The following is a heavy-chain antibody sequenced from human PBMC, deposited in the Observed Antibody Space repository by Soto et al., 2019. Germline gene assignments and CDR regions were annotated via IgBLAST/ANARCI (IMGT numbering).Heavy chain of an antibody. J-gene: IGHJ4*02. Sequence: GASVKVSCKASGYTFTSYGISWLRQAPGQGLEWMGWISAYNGNTNYAQKLQGRVTMTTDTSTSTAYMELRSLRSDDTAVYYCARDLQDVYYGWGSYGPVPYWGQGTLVTVSS. D-gene: IGHD3-10*01. CDR3: ARDLQDVYYGWGSYGPVPY. CDR1: GYTFTSYG. CDR2: ISAYNGNT. V-gene: IGHV1-18*01.